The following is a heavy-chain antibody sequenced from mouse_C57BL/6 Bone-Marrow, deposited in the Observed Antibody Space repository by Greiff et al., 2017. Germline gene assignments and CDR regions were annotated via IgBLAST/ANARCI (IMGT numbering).Heavy chain of an antibody. J-gene: IGHJ4*01. CDR1: GYTFTSYW. CDR2: IHPNSGST. Sequence: QVQLQQPGAELVKPGASVKLSCKASGYTFTSYWMHWVKQRPGQGLEWIGMIHPNSGSTNYNEKFKSKATLTVDKSSSTAYMQLSSLTSEDSAVYYCARRGMVTRAMDYWGQGTSVTVSS. CDR3: ARRGMVTRAMDY. V-gene: IGHV1-64*01. D-gene: IGHD2-3*01.